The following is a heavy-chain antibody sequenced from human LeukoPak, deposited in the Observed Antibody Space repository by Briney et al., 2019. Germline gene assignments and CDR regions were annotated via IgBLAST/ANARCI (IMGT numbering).Heavy chain of an antibody. V-gene: IGHV3-30*03. CDR1: GFTFSSYG. CDR2: VSYDGSNK. Sequence: GGSLRLSCAASGFTFSSYGMHWVRQAPGKGLEWVAIVSYDGSNKYYADSVKGRFTISRDNSKNTLYLQMNSLRAEDTAVYYCARDSDSSGCHWGQGTLVTVSS. J-gene: IGHJ4*02. CDR3: ARDSDSSGCH. D-gene: IGHD6-19*01.